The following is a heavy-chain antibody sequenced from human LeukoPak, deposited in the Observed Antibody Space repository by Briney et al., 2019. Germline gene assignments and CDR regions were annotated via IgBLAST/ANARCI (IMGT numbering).Heavy chain of an antibody. J-gene: IGHJ3*01. CDR3: AKDSIERNGVYDAFDV. CDR1: GFTFSEFA. CDR2: IGGGGVDR. V-gene: IGHV3-23*01. Sequence: HPGGSLRLSCVASGFTFSEFAMNWVRQVPGRGPEWVSHIGGGGVDREYEESVKGRFTVSRDNSRNSLYLQMNSPRGEDTAIYCCAKDSIERNGVYDAFDVWGQGTKVTVAS. D-gene: IGHD2-8*01.